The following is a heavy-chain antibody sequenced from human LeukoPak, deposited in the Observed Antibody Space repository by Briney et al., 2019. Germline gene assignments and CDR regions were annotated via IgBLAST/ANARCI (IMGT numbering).Heavy chain of an antibody. V-gene: IGHV1-2*06. D-gene: IGHD6-19*01. CDR2: INPNSGGT. CDR3: ARDLGAVAAGDY. J-gene: IGHJ4*02. Sequence: ASVKVSCKASGYTFTGYYMHWVRQAPGQGLEWMARINPNSGGTNYAQKFRGRVTMTRDTSISTAYMELSRLRSDDTAVYYCARDLGAVAAGDYWGQGTLVTVSS. CDR1: GYTFTGYY.